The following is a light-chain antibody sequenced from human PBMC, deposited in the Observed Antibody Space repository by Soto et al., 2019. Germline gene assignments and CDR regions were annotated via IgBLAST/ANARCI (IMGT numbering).Light chain of an antibody. CDR3: QSYDSSLSFYV. J-gene: IGLJ1*01. CDR2: GNS. Sequence: QSVLTQPPSVSGAPGQRVTISCTGSSSNIGAGYDVLWYQQLPGTVPKLLIYGNSNRPSGVPDRFSGSKSGTSASLAITGLQAEDEADYYCQSYDSSLSFYVFGTGTKVTVL. V-gene: IGLV1-40*01. CDR1: SSNIGAGYD.